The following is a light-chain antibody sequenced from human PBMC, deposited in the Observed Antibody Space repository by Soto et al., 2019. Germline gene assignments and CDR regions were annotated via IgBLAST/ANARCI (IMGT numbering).Light chain of an antibody. CDR1: QSISSY. CDR2: AAS. CDR3: QQSYSTPHT. J-gene: IGKJ1*01. V-gene: IGKV1-39*01. Sequence: DIQMTQSPSSLSASVGDRVTITCRASQSISSYLNWYKQKPGKAPKLLIYAASSLQSGVPSRFSGSGFGTVFTLTFISLQPEDVATYYCQQSYSTPHTFGQWTKVDIK.